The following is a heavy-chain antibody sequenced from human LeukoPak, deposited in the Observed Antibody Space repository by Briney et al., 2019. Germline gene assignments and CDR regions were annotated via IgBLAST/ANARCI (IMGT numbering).Heavy chain of an antibody. D-gene: IGHD2-15*01. V-gene: IGHV3-23*01. CDR3: AKDTPGD. J-gene: IGHJ4*02. CDR1: GFTFSNYA. CDR2: ISGSGGNT. Sequence: GGSLRVSCGASGFTFSNYAMSWVRQAPGNGLQWVSAISGSGGNTYYADSVKGRFTISRDNSKNTLYLQMNSLRAEDTAVYYCAKDTPGDWGQGALVTVSS.